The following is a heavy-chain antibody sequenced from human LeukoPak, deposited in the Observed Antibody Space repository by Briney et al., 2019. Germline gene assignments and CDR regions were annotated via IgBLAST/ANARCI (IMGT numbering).Heavy chain of an antibody. CDR2: IRDSGGTT. CDR1: GFTFSSYA. D-gene: IGHD3-9*01. V-gene: IGHV3-23*01. Sequence: GGSPRLSCAASGFTFSSYAMNWVRQAPGKGLEWVSSIRDSGGTTYYEDSVKGRFTISRDNSNNILYLQMKSLRAEDTAVYFCAKGGERYDDIYDYWGQGTLVTISS. CDR3: AKGGERYDDIYDY. J-gene: IGHJ4*02.